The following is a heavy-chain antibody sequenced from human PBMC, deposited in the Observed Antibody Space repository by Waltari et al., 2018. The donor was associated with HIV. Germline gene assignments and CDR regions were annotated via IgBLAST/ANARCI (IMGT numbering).Heavy chain of an antibody. CDR2: IYYSGST. CDR3: ARLGSSADPRYGMDV. CDR1: GGSISSSSYY. V-gene: IGHV4-39*01. J-gene: IGHJ6*02. Sequence: QLQLQESGPGLVKPSETLSLTCTVSGGSISSSSYYWGWIRQPPGKGLEWIGSIYYSGSTYYNPSLKRRVTISVDTSKNQFSLKLSSVTAADTAVYYCARLGSSADPRYGMDVWGQGTTVTVSS. D-gene: IGHD6-13*01.